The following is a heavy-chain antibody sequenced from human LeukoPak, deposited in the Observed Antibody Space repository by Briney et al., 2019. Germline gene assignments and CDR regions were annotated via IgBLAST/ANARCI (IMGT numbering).Heavy chain of an antibody. CDR1: GFTFSSYW. V-gene: IGHV4-39*02. Sequence: SGGSLRLSCAASGFTFSSYWMSWVRQPPGKGLEWIGSIYYSGSTYYNPSLKSRVTISVDTSKNQFSLKLSSVTTADTAVYYCAREDYYYDSSGYVDYWGQGTLVTVSS. CDR3: AREDYYYDSSGYVDY. J-gene: IGHJ4*02. CDR2: IYYSGST. D-gene: IGHD3-22*01.